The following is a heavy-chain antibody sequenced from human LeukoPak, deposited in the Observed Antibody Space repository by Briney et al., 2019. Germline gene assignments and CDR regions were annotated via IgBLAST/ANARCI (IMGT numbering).Heavy chain of an antibody. CDR1: GFTFSSIA. CDR2: ISGSGGGT. Sequence: GGSLRLSCAASGFTFSSIAMSWVRQAPDKGLEWVSTISGSGGGTYYADSVKGRFTISRDDSKSTLYLQMNSLRADDTAVYYCAKDLGRYRNNLFDYWGQGNLVTVSS. J-gene: IGHJ4*02. D-gene: IGHD1-26*01. V-gene: IGHV3-23*01. CDR3: AKDLGRYRNNLFDY.